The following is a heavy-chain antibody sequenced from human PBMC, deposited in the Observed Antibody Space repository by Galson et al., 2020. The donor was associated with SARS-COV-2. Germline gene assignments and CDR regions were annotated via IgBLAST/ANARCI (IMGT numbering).Heavy chain of an antibody. J-gene: IGHJ5*02. V-gene: IGHV4-31*03. D-gene: IGHD3-10*01. CDR3: AGEDYGSGSYTGWFDP. CDR1: GGSISSGGYY. Sequence: SETLSLTCTVSGGSISSGGYYWSWIRQHPGKGLEWIGYIYYSGSTYYNPSLKSRGTISVDTSKNQFSLKLSSVTAADTAVYYCAGEDYGSGSYTGWFDPWGQGTLVTVSS. CDR2: IYYSGST.